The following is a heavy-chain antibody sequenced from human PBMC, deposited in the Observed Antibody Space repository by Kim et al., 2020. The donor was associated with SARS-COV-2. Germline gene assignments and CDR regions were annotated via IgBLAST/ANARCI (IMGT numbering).Heavy chain of an antibody. Sequence: GGSLRLSCAASGFTFSSYGMHWVRQAPGKGLEWVAVIWYDGSNKYYADSVKGRFTISRDNSKNTLYLQMNSLRAEDTAVYYCARDSVEIWFGEQSFGYWGQGTLVTVSS. CDR1: GFTFSSYG. V-gene: IGHV3-33*01. CDR3: ARDSVEIWFGEQSFGY. J-gene: IGHJ4*02. D-gene: IGHD3-10*01. CDR2: IWYDGSNK.